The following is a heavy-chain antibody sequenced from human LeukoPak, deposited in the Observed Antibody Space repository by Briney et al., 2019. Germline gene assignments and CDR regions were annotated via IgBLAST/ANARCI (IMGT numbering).Heavy chain of an antibody. D-gene: IGHD3-22*01. V-gene: IGHV3-74*01. Sequence: GGSLRLSCAASGFIFSNYAMHWVRQAPGKGLVWVSRIKSDGSSTSYADSVKGRFTISRDNAKNTLYVQMNSLRAEDTAVYYCARGTTYYYDSGGYSDAFDIWGQGTTVTVSS. CDR2: IKSDGSST. CDR1: GFIFSNYA. CDR3: ARGTTYYYDSGGYSDAFDI. J-gene: IGHJ3*02.